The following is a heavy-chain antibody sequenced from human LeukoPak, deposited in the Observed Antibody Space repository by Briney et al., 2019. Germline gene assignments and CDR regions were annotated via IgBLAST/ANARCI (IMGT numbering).Heavy chain of an antibody. CDR3: ASGPTFLGEYYFDY. Sequence: SETLSLTCTVSGGSISSGGYYWSWIRQPPGKGLEWIGCIYYSGTTNYKPSLESRVTISVDTSKNQFSLKLSSVTAADTAVYYCASGPTFLGEYYFDYWGQGTLVTVSS. CDR1: GGSISSGGYY. D-gene: IGHD3-10*01. CDR2: IYYSGTT. V-gene: IGHV4-61*08. J-gene: IGHJ4*02.